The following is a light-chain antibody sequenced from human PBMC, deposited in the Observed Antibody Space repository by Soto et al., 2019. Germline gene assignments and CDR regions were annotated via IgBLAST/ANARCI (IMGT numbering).Light chain of an antibody. J-gene: IGKJ4*01. CDR1: QSISSW. Sequence: DLQMTQSPSTLSASVGDRVTITCRASQSISSWLAWYQQKPGKAPKLLIYDASNLESGVPSRFSGRGSGTEFTLTISSLQPDDFATYYCQQCNSYPLTFGGGTKVEIK. CDR2: DAS. V-gene: IGKV1-5*01. CDR3: QQCNSYPLT.